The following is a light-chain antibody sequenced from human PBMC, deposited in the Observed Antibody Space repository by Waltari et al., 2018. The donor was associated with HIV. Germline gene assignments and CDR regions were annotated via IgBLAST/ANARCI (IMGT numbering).Light chain of an antibody. V-gene: IGKV4-1*01. J-gene: IGKJ2*01. CDR3: QQYYSLPYT. CDR1: QPVLYSSNNKNY. CDR2: WAS. Sequence: DIVLTQSPDSLAVSLGARATINCKSSQPVLYSSNNKNYLTWYQQRPGQPPKVVIYWASTRESGVPDRFSGSGSGTDFTLTINSLQAEDVAVYYCQQYYSLPYTFGRGTKLEIK.